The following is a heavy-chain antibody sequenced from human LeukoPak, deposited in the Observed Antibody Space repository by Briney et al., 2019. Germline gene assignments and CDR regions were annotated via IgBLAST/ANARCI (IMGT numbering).Heavy chain of an antibody. V-gene: IGHV3-11*03. J-gene: IGHJ4*02. CDR2: ISSSSYT. CDR3: VRFLSFGELALNYFDY. D-gene: IGHD3-10*01. CDR1: GFTFSDYY. Sequence: GGSVRLSCGACGFTFSDYYMSWIRHARGRGLEEVSYISSSSYTNYADSVKGRFTISRDNAKNSLYLQMNSLRAEDTVVYYCVRFLSFGELALNYFDYWGQGTLVTVSS.